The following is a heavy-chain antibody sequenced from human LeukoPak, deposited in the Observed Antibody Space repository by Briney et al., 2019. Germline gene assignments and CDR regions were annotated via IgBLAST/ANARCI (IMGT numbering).Heavy chain of an antibody. Sequence: GGSLRLSCAASGFTFSSYAMSWVRQAPGKGLEWVSAISGSGGSTYYADSVKGRFTISRDNSKNTLYLQGKSLRVDDTAVYYCARERFHGSGAPKYDFWGQGTLVTVSS. CDR3: ARERFHGSGAPKYDF. V-gene: IGHV3-23*01. D-gene: IGHD3-10*01. J-gene: IGHJ4*02. CDR2: ISGSGGST. CDR1: GFTFSSYA.